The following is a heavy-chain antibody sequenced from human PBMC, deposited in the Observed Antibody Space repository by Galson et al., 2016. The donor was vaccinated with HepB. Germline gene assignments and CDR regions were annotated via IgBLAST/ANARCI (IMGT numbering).Heavy chain of an antibody. J-gene: IGHJ6*02. D-gene: IGHD5-12*01. CDR2: INESGNT. CDR3: ARVGLDGGYGSGMDV. V-gene: IGHV4-34*01. CDR1: GGSFSGYY. Sequence: ETLSLTCAVYGGSFSGYYWTWIRQPPGKGLEWIGEINESGNTKYIPSLKSRITISVDTSKNQFSLKLRSVTAADTAVYYCARVGLDGGYGSGMDVWGQGTTVTVSS.